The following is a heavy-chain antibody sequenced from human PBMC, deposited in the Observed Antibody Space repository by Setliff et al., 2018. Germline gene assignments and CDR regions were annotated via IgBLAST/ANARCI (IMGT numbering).Heavy chain of an antibody. CDR3: ARDRRVVTAIRSGFDI. CDR1: GYTFTGYY. D-gene: IGHD2-21*02. V-gene: IGHV1-2*02. J-gene: IGHJ3*02. CDR2: INPNRGGT. Sequence: ASVKVSCKASGYTFTGYYIHWVRQAPGQGLEWMGWINPNRGGTNYAQKFQGRVTMTRDKSITSAYMELTGLRSDDTAVYYCARDRRVVTAIRSGFDIWGQGTMVTVSS.